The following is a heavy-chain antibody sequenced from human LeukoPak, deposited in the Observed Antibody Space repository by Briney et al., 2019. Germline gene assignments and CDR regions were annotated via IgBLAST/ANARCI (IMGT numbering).Heavy chain of an antibody. J-gene: IGHJ4*02. D-gene: IGHD6-19*01. Sequence: GGSLRLSCAASGYTFSNDGMSWVRQAPGKGLEWVSGISGSGGTTNYADSVKGRLTISRDNSKNTLALQMNSLRADDTAVYYFPKRYSSGWYGFDYWGQGTLVTVSS. CDR1: GYTFSNDG. CDR2: ISGSGGTT. CDR3: PKRYSSGWYGFDY. V-gene: IGHV3-23*01.